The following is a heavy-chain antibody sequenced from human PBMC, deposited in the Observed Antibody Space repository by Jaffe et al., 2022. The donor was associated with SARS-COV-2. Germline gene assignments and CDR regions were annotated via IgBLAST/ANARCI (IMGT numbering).Heavy chain of an antibody. V-gene: IGHV4-34*01. Sequence: QVQLHQWGAGLLKPSETLSLTCAVYGGSFSGYYWSWIRQPPGKGLEWIGDINHSGSTNYNPSLKSRITISVDTSKNQFSLKMSSVTAADTAVYYCARVVRGAKWYFDLWGRGTPVTVSS. CDR3: ARVVRGAKWYFDL. CDR1: GGSFSGYY. D-gene: IGHD3-10*01. J-gene: IGHJ2*01. CDR2: INHSGST.